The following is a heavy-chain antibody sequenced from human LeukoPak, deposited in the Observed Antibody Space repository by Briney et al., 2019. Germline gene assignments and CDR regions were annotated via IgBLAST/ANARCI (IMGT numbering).Heavy chain of an antibody. J-gene: IGHJ4*02. Sequence: GGSLRLSCAASGFTFSSYSMNWVRQAPGKGLEWVSSISSSSSYIYYADSVKGRFTISRDNAKNSLYLQMNSLRAEDTAVYYCARDRPEYYYDSSGYYSDFDYWGQGTLVTVSS. V-gene: IGHV3-21*01. CDR1: GFTFSSYS. D-gene: IGHD3-22*01. CDR3: ARDRPEYYYDSSGYYSDFDY. CDR2: ISSSSSYI.